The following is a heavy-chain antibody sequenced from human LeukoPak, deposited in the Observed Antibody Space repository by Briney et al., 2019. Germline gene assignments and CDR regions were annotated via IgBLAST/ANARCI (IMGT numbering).Heavy chain of an antibody. J-gene: IGHJ4*02. CDR2: ISTSSSYI. D-gene: IGHD6-13*01. V-gene: IGHV3-21*01. CDR1: GFTFSRNS. Sequence: GGPLRLSCAASGFTFSRNSMNWVRQAPGKGLEWVSSISTSSSYIHYADSVKGRITISRDNAKKLLYLQMNSLRAEDTAVYYCARGAEGIAASDSNFDYWGQGTLVSVSS. CDR3: ARGAEGIAASDSNFDY.